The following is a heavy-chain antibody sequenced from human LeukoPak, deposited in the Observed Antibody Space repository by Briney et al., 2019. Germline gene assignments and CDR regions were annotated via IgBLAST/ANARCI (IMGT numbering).Heavy chain of an antibody. CDR3: ARGPGNYDAFDI. D-gene: IGHD1-7*01. CDR1: GFTFSIYE. Sequence: PGGSLRLSCAASGFTFSIYEMNWVRQAPGKGLEWVSYISSSGSTIYYADSVKGRFTISRDNAKNSLYLQMNSLRGEDTAVYYCARGPGNYDAFDIWGQGTMVTVSS. CDR2: ISSSGSTI. V-gene: IGHV3-48*03. J-gene: IGHJ3*02.